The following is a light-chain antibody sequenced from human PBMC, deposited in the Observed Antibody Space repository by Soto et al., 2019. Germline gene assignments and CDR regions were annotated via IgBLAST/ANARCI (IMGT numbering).Light chain of an antibody. Sequence: IVLTQSPGTLSLTPGERATLSCRASQSTSGRNLAWYQLKHGQAPRLLIYGASSRNTGIPDRFSGRGSGTDCPLITSRLEPEDFAVYYCQQYDSSPHELTFGGGTKVEIK. CDR3: QQYDSSPHELT. J-gene: IGKJ4*01. CDR2: GAS. V-gene: IGKV3-20*01. CDR1: QSTSGRN.